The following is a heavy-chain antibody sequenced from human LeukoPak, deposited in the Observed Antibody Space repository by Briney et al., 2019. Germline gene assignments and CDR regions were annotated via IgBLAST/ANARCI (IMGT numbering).Heavy chain of an antibody. Sequence: PWETLLLTCTVAGGSISIDYWSWLQQPPGKRLQRTGYIYYSGSTNYNASLKSRVTISGDTSKNQFSLKLSSVTAADTAVYYCARGDGYNEGYFDYWGQGTLVRVSS. CDR2: IYYSGST. D-gene: IGHD5-24*01. V-gene: IGHV4-59*01. CDR1: GGSISIDY. CDR3: ARGDGYNEGYFDY. J-gene: IGHJ4*02.